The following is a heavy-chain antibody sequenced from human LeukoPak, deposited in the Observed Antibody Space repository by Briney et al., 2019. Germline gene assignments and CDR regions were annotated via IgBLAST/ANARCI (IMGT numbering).Heavy chain of an antibody. D-gene: IGHD1-26*01. CDR2: ISGSGGST. J-gene: IGHJ4*02. Sequence: GGSLRLSCAASGFTFSSYAMSWVRQAPGKGLEWVSAISGSGGSTYYADSVKGRSTISRDNSKNTLYLQMNSLRAEDTAVYYCAKARRELLLGYWGQGTLVTVSS. V-gene: IGHV3-23*01. CDR1: GFTFSSYA. CDR3: AKARRELLLGY.